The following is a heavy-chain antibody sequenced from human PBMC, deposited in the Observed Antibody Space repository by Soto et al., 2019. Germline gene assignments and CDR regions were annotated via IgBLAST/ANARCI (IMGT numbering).Heavy chain of an antibody. CDR1: GGSFIGGG. CDR2: INHSLTI. V-gene: IGHV4-34*01. CDR3: ARDDTTSANYYGIEA. Sequence: SETLSLTCAVSGGSFIGGGCTWIRQPPVDGLEWIGEINHSLTINFNPSLMSRLTISLDSSKKHFSLKLTSLTAADAAVYYCARDDTTSANYYGIEAWGQGTPVTVSS. D-gene: IGHD1-1*01. J-gene: IGHJ6*02.